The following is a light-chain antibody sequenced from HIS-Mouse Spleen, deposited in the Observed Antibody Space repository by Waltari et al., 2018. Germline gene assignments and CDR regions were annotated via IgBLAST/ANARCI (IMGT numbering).Light chain of an antibody. CDR3: CSYAGSYTLV. CDR1: SSDVGGYNY. V-gene: IGLV2-11*01. Sequence: QSALTQPRSVSGSPGQSVTISCTGTSSDVGGYNYLSWYQQHPGKAPKLMIYAVSKRPSGVPDRFSGSKSGNTASLTISGLQAEDEADYYCCSYAGSYTLVFGGGTKLTVL. J-gene: IGLJ2*01. CDR2: AVS.